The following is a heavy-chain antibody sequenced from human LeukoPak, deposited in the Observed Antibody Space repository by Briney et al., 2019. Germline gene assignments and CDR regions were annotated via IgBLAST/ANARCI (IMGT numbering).Heavy chain of an antibody. Sequence: GASVKVFCKASGYTFTSYDINWVRQATGQGLEWMGWMNPNSGNTGYAQKFQGRVTMTRNTSISTAYMELSSLRSEDTAVYYCARECGYSYGYRDWGQGTLVTVSS. CDR3: ARECGYSYGYRD. D-gene: IGHD5-18*01. CDR2: MNPNSGNT. J-gene: IGHJ4*02. CDR1: GYTFTSYD. V-gene: IGHV1-8*01.